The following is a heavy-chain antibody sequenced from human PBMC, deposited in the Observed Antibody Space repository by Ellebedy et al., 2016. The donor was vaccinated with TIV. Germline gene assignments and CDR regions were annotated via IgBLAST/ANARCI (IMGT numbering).Heavy chain of an antibody. J-gene: IGHJ3*02. D-gene: IGHD3-10*01. CDR1: GGSFSGYY. CDR2: INHSGST. CDR3: ARPGEAKSAGAAFDI. V-gene: IGHV4-34*01. Sequence: SETLSLTXAVYGGSFSGYYWSWIRQPPGKGLEWIGEINHSGSTNYNPSLKSRVTISVDTSKNQFSLKLSSVTAADTAVYYCARPGEAKSAGAAFDIWGQGTMVTVSS.